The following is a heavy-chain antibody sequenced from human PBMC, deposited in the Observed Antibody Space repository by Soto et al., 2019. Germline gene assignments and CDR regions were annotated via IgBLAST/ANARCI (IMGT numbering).Heavy chain of an antibody. CDR2: ISYDGGNK. V-gene: IGHV3-30*18. Sequence: QVQLVESGGGVVQSGRSLRLSCAASGFTFSSYGIHWVRQAPGKGLEWVAFISYDGGNKYYADSVKGRFTISRDNPRNXRGLQMNRLRAEDTAVYYCAKVMITFGGTRYGLDVWGQGTTVTVSS. CDR1: GFTFSSYG. J-gene: IGHJ6*01. D-gene: IGHD3-16*01. CDR3: AKVMITFGGTRYGLDV.